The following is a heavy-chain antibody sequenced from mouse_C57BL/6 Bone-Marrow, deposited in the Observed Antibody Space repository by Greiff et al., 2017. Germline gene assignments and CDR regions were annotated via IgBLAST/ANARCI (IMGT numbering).Heavy chain of an antibody. CDR3: ARVYDYDTFAY. Sequence: EVNLVESGGGLVKPGGSLKLSCAASGFTFSSYAMSWVRQTPEKRLEWVATISDGGSYTYYPDNVKGRFTISRDNAKNNLYLQMSHLKSEDTAMYYCARVYDYDTFAYWGQGTLVTVSA. V-gene: IGHV5-4*03. D-gene: IGHD2-4*01. CDR2: ISDGGSYT. CDR1: GFTFSSYA. J-gene: IGHJ3*01.